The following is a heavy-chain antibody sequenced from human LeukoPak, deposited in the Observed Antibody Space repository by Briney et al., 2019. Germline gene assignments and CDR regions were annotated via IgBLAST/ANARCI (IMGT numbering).Heavy chain of an antibody. Sequence: PGGSLRLSCAASGFTFSSHSLNWVRQAPGRGLEWVSSISSDNRQIYYTDSVKGRFTISRDNAKNSLYLQMNSLRAEDTAVYYCARVPGGYSNGWYFYDIWGQGTMVIVSS. D-gene: IGHD6-19*01. CDR1: GFTFSSHS. V-gene: IGHV3-21*01. CDR2: ISSDNRQI. J-gene: IGHJ3*02. CDR3: ARVPGGYSNGWYFYDI.